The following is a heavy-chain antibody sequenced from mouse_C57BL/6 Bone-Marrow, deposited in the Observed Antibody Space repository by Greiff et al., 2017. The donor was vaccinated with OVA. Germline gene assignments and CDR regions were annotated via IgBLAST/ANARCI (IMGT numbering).Heavy chain of an antibody. D-gene: IGHD6-1*01. CDR1: GFTFSDYG. CDR3: ARPGVSLYYYAMDY. V-gene: IGHV5-17*01. CDR2: ISSGSSTI. Sequence: DVHLVESGGGLVKPGGSLKLSCAASGFTFSDYGMHWVRQAPEKGLEWVAYISSGSSTIYYADTVKGRFTISRDNAKNTLFLQMTSLRSEDTAMYYCARPGVSLYYYAMDYWGQGTSVTVSS. J-gene: IGHJ4*01.